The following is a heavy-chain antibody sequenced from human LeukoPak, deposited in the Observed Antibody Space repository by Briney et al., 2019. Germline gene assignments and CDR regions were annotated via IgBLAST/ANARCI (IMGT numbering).Heavy chain of an antibody. CDR1: GYTFTSYG. V-gene: IGHV1-18*01. CDR2: ISAYNGNT. D-gene: IGHD3-22*01. J-gene: IGHJ3*02. Sequence: ASVKVSCKASGYTFTSYGISWVRQAPGQGLEWMGWISAYNGNTNYAQKLQGRVTMTTDTSTSTAYMELRSLRSDDTAVYYCARVVSLIVVVIDAFDIWGQGTMVTVSS. CDR3: ARVVSLIVVVIDAFDI.